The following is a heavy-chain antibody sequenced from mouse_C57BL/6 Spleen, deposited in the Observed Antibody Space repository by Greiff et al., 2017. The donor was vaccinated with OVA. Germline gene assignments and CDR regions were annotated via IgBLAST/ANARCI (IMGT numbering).Heavy chain of an antibody. Sequence: EVMLVESGGGLVKPGGSLKLSCAASGFTFSSYAMSWVRQTPEKRLEWVATISDGGSYTYYPDNVQGRFTISRDNAKNNLYLQMSHLKSEDTAMYYCARDQGLPLAKDYWGQGTSVTVSS. V-gene: IGHV5-4*01. D-gene: IGHD2-4*01. CDR1: GFTFSSYA. CDR3: ARDQGLPLAKDY. CDR2: ISDGGSYT. J-gene: IGHJ4*01.